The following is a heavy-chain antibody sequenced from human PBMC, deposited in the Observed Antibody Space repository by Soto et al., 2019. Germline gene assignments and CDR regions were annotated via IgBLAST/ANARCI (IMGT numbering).Heavy chain of an antibody. D-gene: IGHD2-21*02. J-gene: IGHJ6*02. V-gene: IGHV1-46*02. Sequence: QVQLVQSGAELKKPGASVSLSCKASGFTFNTYYIHWVRQSPGEGLQWLGVINPSNGFTSYAQKFQSRVTMTADTSTTTVYLELSGLRSEDTAVYFCARDGPDTYCGGDCPLGYFYHGMDVWGQGTAVTVSS. CDR1: GFTFNTYY. CDR2: INPSNGFT. CDR3: ARDGPDTYCGGDCPLGYFYHGMDV.